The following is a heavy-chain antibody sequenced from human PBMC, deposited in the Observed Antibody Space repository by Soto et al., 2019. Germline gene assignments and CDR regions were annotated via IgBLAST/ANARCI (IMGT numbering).Heavy chain of an antibody. J-gene: IGHJ4*02. CDR3: ASCAVTKLFDY. V-gene: IGHV4-34*01. Sequence: QVQLQQWGAGLLKPSETLSLTCAVYGGSFSGYYWSWIRQPPGKGLEWIGEINHSGSTNYNPSLTSRVTISVDTSKNQFSLKLSSVTAADTAVYYCASCAVTKLFDYWGQGTLVTVSS. CDR1: GGSFSGYY. CDR2: INHSGST. D-gene: IGHD4-17*01.